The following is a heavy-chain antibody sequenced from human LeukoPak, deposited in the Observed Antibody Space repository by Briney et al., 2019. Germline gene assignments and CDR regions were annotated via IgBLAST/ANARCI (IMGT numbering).Heavy chain of an antibody. CDR3: ARGGYYYGSGSYKP. D-gene: IGHD3-10*01. J-gene: IGHJ5*02. V-gene: IGHV3-7*03. CDR1: GFTFSSYW. CDR2: IKQDGSEK. Sequence: GGSLRLSCAASGFTFSSYWMTWVRQAPGKGLEWVANIKQDGSEKYYVDSVKGRFTISRDNAKNSLYLQMNGLRAEDTAVYYCARGGYYYGSGSYKPWGQGTLVTVSS.